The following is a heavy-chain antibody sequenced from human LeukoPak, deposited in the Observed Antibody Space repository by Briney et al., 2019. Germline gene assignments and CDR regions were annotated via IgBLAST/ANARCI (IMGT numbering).Heavy chain of an antibody. CDR2: ISSTGGTT. V-gene: IGHV3-23*01. D-gene: IGHD2-15*01. CDR1: GITFSSYG. J-gene: IGHJ6*03. CDR3: AKNGDRGAYCTGGTCYPYFYYYMDV. Sequence: GTLRLSCAASGITFSSYGMSWVRQAPGKGLEWVSSISSTGGTTYYADSVKGRFTISRDNSKNTLYLQMNSLRAEDTAIYYCAKNGDRGAYCTGGTCYPYFYYYMDVWGKGTTVTI.